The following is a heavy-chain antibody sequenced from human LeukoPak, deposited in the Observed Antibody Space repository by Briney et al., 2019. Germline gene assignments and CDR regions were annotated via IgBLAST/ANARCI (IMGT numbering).Heavy chain of an antibody. V-gene: IGHV1-69*05. CDR3: AREYSPDYYYYMDV. CDR2: IIPIFGTA. CDR1: GGTLISYA. D-gene: IGHD5-12*01. Sequence: ASVKVSFKASGGTLISYAISWVRQAPGQGREWMGGIIPIFGTANSEQKRQGRATITTDDSTSTAYMELSSLRSEDTAVYYCAREYSPDYYYYMDVWGKGATVTVSS. J-gene: IGHJ6*03.